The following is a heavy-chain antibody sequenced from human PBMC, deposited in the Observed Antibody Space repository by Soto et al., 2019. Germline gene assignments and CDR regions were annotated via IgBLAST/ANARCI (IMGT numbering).Heavy chain of an antibody. D-gene: IGHD5-12*01. J-gene: IGHJ4*02. CDR1: GISYTTYA. CDR2: INAGNGDT. Sequence: VQLVQSGAKVKKPGASVRISCTASGISYTTYAIHWVRQAPGQGLEWMGWINAGNGDTRYSQRFQGRVTLTTDTSATTTYMDLSSLRSEDTSIYFCARAISGYVTWGQGTLVTVSS. V-gene: IGHV1-3*01. CDR3: ARAISGYVT.